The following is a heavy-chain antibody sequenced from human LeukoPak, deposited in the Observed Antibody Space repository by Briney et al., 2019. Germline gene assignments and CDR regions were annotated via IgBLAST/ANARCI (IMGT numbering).Heavy chain of an antibody. CDR3: ARRNYYDGSGYG. Sequence: PSETLSLTCTVSGGSISSSSYYWGWIRQPPGKGLEWIGSIYYSGSTYYNPSLKSRVTISVDTSKNQFSLKLSSVTAADTAVYYCARRNYYDGSGYGWGQGTLVTVSS. CDR1: GGSISSSSYY. D-gene: IGHD3-22*01. CDR2: IYYSGST. V-gene: IGHV4-39*01. J-gene: IGHJ4*02.